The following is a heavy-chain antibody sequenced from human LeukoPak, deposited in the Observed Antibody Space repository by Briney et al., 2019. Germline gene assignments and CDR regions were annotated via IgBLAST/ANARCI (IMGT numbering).Heavy chain of an antibody. V-gene: IGHV4-39*02. CDR1: GGSISSSSYY. D-gene: IGHD1-1*01. CDR3: AREFMGLVQGRYYFDY. Sequence: SETLSLTCTVSGGSISSSSYYWGWIRQPPGKGLEWIGSIYYSGSTYYNPSLKSRVTISVDTSKNQFSLKLSSETAADTAVYYCAREFMGLVQGRYYFDYWGQGTLVTVSS. CDR2: IYYSGST. J-gene: IGHJ4*02.